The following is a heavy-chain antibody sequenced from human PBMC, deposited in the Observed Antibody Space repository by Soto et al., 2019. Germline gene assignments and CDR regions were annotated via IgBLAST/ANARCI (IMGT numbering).Heavy chain of an antibody. CDR1: GFTFSSYA. V-gene: IGHV3-64*01. CDR2: ISSNGGST. Sequence: GGSLRLSCAASGFTFSSYAMHWVRQAPGKGLEYVSAISSNGGSTYYANSVKGRFTISRDNSKNTLYLQMGSLRAEDMAVYYCARDHAYDFWSGLVPYYGMDVWGQGTTVTVSS. D-gene: IGHD3-3*01. CDR3: ARDHAYDFWSGLVPYYGMDV. J-gene: IGHJ6*02.